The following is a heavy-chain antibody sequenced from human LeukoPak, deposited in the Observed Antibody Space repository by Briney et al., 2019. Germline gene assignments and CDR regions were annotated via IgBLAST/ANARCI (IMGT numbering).Heavy chain of an antibody. CDR1: GFTFSNAW. J-gene: IGHJ4*02. CDR3: TTEICRSTSGSGDY. CDR2: IKSKTDGGTT. Sequence: GGSLRLSCAASGFTFSNAWMSWVRQAPGKGLEWVGRIKSKTDGGTTDYAAPVKGRFTISRDDSKNTLYLQMNSLKTEDTAVYYCTTEICRSTSGSGDYWGQGTVVTVSS. D-gene: IGHD2-2*01. V-gene: IGHV3-15*01.